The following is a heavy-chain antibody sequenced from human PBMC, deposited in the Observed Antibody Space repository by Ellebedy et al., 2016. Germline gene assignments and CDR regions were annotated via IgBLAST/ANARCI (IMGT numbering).Heavy chain of an antibody. CDR2: IYHSGST. J-gene: IGHJ6*02. V-gene: IGHV4-4*02. CDR3: ARRSGYYDSSEDV. CDR1: GGSISSSNW. Sequence: SETLSLXCAVSGGSISSSNWWSWVRQPPGKGLEWIGEIYHSGSTNYNPSLKSRVTISVDKSKNQFSLKLSSVTAADTAVYYCARRSGYYDSSEDVWGQGTTVTVSS. D-gene: IGHD3-22*01.